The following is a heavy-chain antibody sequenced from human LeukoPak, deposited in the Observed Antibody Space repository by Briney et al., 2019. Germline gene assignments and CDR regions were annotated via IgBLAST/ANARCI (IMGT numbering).Heavy chain of an antibody. CDR1: GFTFGDYA. D-gene: IGHD1-1*01. V-gene: IGHV3-49*03. CDR3: TRDRGAYNLYDY. CDR2: IRSKAYGETA. J-gene: IGHJ4*02. Sequence: GGFLRLSCTASGFTFGDYAMSWIRQAPGKGLEWVGFIRSKAYGETADYAASVKGRFTISRDDSKAIAYLQMNSLKTEDTAVYHCTRDRGAYNLYDYWGQGTLVTVSS.